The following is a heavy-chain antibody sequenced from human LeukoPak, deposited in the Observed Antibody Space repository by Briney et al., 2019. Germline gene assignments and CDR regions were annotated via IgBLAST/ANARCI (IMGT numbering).Heavy chain of an antibody. J-gene: IGHJ6*02. CDR3: ARHSAPSIAARPGYYYGMDV. D-gene: IGHD6-6*01. Sequence: SSETLSLTCTVSGGSISSGGYYWSWIRQHPGKGLEWIGYIYYSGSTYYNPSLKSRVTISVDTSKNQFSLKLSSVTAADTAVYYCARHSAPSIAARPGYYYGMDVWGQGTTVTVSS. V-gene: IGHV4-31*03. CDR2: IYYSGST. CDR1: GGSISSGGYY.